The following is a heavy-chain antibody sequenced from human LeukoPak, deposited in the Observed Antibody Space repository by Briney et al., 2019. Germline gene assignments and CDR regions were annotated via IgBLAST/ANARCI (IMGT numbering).Heavy chain of an antibody. V-gene: IGHV3-7*03. Sequence: GGSLRLSCAASGFTFGDTWMNWVRQVPGQGLEWVANIMQDGSEKFYVASVKGRFTISRDNGKSSLYLQMNSLRAEDTALYYCATSYDMGWLIGYWGQGTLVTVSS. J-gene: IGHJ4*02. CDR2: IMQDGSEK. D-gene: IGHD3/OR15-3a*01. CDR1: GFTFGDTW. CDR3: ATSYDMGWLIGY.